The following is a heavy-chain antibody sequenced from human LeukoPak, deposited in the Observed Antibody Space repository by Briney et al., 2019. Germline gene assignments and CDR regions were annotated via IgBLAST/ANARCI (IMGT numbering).Heavy chain of an antibody. D-gene: IGHD5-18*01. J-gene: IGHJ6*03. V-gene: IGHV4-59*11. CDR1: GGSISSHY. Sequence: SETLSLTCTVSGGSISSHYWSWIRQPPGKGREWIGYIYYSGSTNYNPSLKSRVTISVDTSKNQFSLKLSSVTAADTAVYYCARAADTAMDRDCYYYYYMDVCGKGTTVTVSS. CDR3: ARAADTAMDRDCYYYYYMDV. CDR2: IYYSGST.